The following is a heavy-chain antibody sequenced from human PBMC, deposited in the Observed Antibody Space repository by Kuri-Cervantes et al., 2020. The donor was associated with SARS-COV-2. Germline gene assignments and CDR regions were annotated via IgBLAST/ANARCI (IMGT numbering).Heavy chain of an antibody. J-gene: IGHJ3*02. V-gene: IGHV5-51*01. CDR1: GYSFTSYW. CDR2: IYPGDSDT. D-gene: IGHD3-22*01. Sequence: GESLKISCKGSGYSFTSYWIGWVRQMPGKGLEWMGIIYPGDSDTRYSPSFQGQVTISADKSISTAYLQWSSLKASDTAMYYCASGGLYDSSGYYYFDIWGQGTMVTVSS. CDR3: ASGGLYDSSGYYYFDI.